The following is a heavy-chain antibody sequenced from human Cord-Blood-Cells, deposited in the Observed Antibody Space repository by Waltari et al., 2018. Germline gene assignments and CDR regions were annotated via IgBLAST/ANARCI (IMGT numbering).Heavy chain of an antibody. J-gene: IGHJ6*03. CDR2: IIPIFGTA. Sequence: QVQLVQSGAGVKKPGSSVKVSCKASGGTFSSYAISWVRQAPGQGLEWMGGIIPIFGTANYAQKVQGRGTITADESTSTAYMELSSLRSEDTAVYYCARGEGYSGYDPYYYYYMDVWGKGTTVTVSS. D-gene: IGHD5-12*01. V-gene: IGHV1-69*01. CDR1: GGTFSSYA. CDR3: ARGEGYSGYDPYYYYYMDV.